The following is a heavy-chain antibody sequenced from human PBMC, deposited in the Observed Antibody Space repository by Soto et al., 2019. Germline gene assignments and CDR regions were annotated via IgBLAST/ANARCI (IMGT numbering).Heavy chain of an antibody. Sequence: QVQLVQSGTEVKKPGAAVRVSCKASGYKFTAYYVHWVRQAPGKGLEWMAMINPSGGRTGYAQNFRDSLTMTADTSTTTVFKELSSLTSDDTAVYFCSTVESCGGECNSAHPDAFDIWGQGTLVTVSS. J-gene: IGHJ3*02. CDR2: INPSGGRT. D-gene: IGHD2-21*01. V-gene: IGHV1-46*01. CDR1: GYKFTAYY. CDR3: STVESCGGECNSAHPDAFDI.